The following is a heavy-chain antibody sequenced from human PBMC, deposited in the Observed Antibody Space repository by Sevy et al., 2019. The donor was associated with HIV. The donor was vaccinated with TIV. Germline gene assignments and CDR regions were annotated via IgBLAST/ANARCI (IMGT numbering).Heavy chain of an antibody. CDR3: AGGAGSSGWFTSSYYYYGMDV. Sequence: ASVKVSCKASGYTFTSYDINWVRQATGQGLEWMGWMNPNSGNTSYAQTFQGRVTMTRNTSISTAYMELSSLRSEDTAVYYCAGGAGSSGWFTSSYYYYGMDVWGQGTTVTVSS. V-gene: IGHV1-8*01. D-gene: IGHD6-19*01. CDR2: MNPNSGNT. CDR1: GYTFTSYD. J-gene: IGHJ6*02.